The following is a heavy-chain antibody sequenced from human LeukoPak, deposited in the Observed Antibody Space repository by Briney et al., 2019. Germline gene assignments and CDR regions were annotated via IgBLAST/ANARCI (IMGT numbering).Heavy chain of an antibody. V-gene: IGHV3-21*01. J-gene: IGHJ4*02. CDR3: ARGGDSNYLRYY. D-gene: IGHD4-11*01. CDR2: ISSSSSYI. Sequence: PGGSLRLSCAASGFTFSSYSMNWVRQAPGKGLEWVSSISSSSSYIYYADSVKGRFTISRDNAKNSPYLQMNSLRAEDTAVYYCARGGDSNYLRYYWGQGTLVTVSS. CDR1: GFTFSSYS.